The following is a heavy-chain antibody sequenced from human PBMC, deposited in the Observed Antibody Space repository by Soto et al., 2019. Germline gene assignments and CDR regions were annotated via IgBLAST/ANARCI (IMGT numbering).Heavy chain of an antibody. V-gene: IGHV3-73*01. CDR3: GSQTWRQFN. CDR2: IRSKANGYAT. CDR1: GFTFSGSG. Sequence: PGGSLRLSCAASGFTFSGSGMHWVRQASGKGLEWVGRIRSKANGYATAYAASVKGRFTISRDDSNNTAYLQMNSLKTEDTAMYYCGSQTWRQFNWGQGTLVTVSS. J-gene: IGHJ4*02.